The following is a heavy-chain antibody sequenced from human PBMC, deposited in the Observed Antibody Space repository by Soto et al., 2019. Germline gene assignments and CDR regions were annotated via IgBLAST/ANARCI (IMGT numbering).Heavy chain of an antibody. CDR1: GFAFSGSA. CDR3: TSVVLARPNWFDP. J-gene: IGHJ5*02. CDR2: IRSKANSFAT. D-gene: IGHD2-15*01. Sequence: EVQLVESGGGLVQPGGSLRLSCAASGFAFSGSAIHWVRQSSGKGLEWVGRIRSKANSFATTYAASLKGRFTISRDDSKNTAYLQMSGLKTEDTAVYYCTSVVLARPNWFDPWGQGTLVTVSS. V-gene: IGHV3-73*01.